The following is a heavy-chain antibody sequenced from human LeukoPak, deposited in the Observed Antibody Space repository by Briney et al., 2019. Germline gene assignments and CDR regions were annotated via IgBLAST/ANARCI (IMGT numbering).Heavy chain of an antibody. J-gene: IGHJ6*04. CDR2: ISRNGVAT. CDR1: GLTFGDYT. D-gene: IGHD3-10*02. V-gene: IGHV3-43*01. CDR3: AELGITMIGGV. Sequence: GGSLRLSCAASGLTFGDYTMNWVRQAPGKGLEWVALISRNGVATKYADSVRGRFTISRDNSKNSLYLQMNSLRAEDTAVYYCAELGITMIGGVWGKGTTVTISS.